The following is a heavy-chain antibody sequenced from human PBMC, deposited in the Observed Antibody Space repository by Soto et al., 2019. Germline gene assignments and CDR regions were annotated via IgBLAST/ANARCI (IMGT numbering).Heavy chain of an antibody. CDR3: ARSYCSGGSCPAIDP. D-gene: IGHD2-15*01. Sequence: QVQLVQSGAEVKKPGASVKVSCKASGYTFTSYGISWVRQAPGQGLEWMGWISAYNGNTNYAQKLQGRVTMTTDTSTSTAYIELRSLRSDDTAVYYCARSYCSGGSCPAIDPWGQGTLVTVSS. J-gene: IGHJ5*02. CDR1: GYTFTSYG. CDR2: ISAYNGNT. V-gene: IGHV1-18*01.